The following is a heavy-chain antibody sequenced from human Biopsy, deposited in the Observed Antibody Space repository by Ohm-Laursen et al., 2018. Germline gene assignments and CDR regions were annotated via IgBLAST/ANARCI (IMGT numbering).Heavy chain of an antibody. D-gene: IGHD2-2*02. Sequence: SLRLSCTASGFMFSTFSMNWVRQAPGKGLEWVSTISGSGGSTYYADSVKGRFTISRDASKNTLYLLMNSLRAEDTAMYYCAKGGYCTTTSCYTDVDYWGQGTLVTVSS. J-gene: IGHJ4*02. V-gene: IGHV3-23*01. CDR2: ISGSGGST. CDR3: AKGGYCTTTSCYTDVDY. CDR1: GFMFSTFS.